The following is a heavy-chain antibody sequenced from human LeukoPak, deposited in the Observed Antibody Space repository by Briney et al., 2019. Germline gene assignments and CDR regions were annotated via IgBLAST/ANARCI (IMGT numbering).Heavy chain of an antibody. Sequence: ASVNVSCKASGYTFTRAVISWVRQAPGQGLEWMGWNSAYNGDSRYAPNLQGRLTMTTDTSTSTAYMELRSLRSDDTAIYYCTRAPPSGSYYFDQWGQGHLAPVSS. V-gene: IGHV1-18*01. CDR2: NSAYNGDS. D-gene: IGHD3-10*01. J-gene: IGHJ4*02. CDR1: GYTFTRAV. CDR3: TRAPPSGSYYFDQ.